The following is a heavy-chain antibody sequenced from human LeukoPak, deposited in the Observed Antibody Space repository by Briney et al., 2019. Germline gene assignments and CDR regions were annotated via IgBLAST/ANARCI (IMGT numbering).Heavy chain of an antibody. CDR1: GDSISSGGYS. D-gene: IGHD6-13*01. J-gene: IGHJ5*01. V-gene: IGHV4-30-4*07. CDR3: ARVVAAAGNNWFDP. Sequence: SETLSLTCVVSGDSISSGGYSWSWIRQTSGDGLEWIAYIHYSGSTYNNPSLKTRLSISIDTSKNQFSLKLNSVSAADTAVYYCARVVAAAGNNWFDPWGQGTMVTVSS. CDR2: IHYSGST.